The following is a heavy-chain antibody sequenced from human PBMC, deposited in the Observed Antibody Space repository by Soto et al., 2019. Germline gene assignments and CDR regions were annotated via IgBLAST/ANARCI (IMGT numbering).Heavy chain of an antibody. Sequence: PGGSLRLSCAASGFTFSSYAMHWVRQAPGKGLEWVAVISYDGSNKYYADSVKGRLTISRDNSKNTLYLQMNSLRAEDTAVYYCARDGNHIVVVTAIYNWFDPWGQGT. CDR2: ISYDGSNK. CDR1: GFTFSSYA. J-gene: IGHJ5*02. D-gene: IGHD2-21*02. V-gene: IGHV3-30-3*01. CDR3: ARDGNHIVVVTAIYNWFDP.